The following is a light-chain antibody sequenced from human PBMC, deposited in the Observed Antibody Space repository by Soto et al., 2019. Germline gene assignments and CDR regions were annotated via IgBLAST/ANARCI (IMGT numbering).Light chain of an antibody. CDR3: QQYGSSPLT. Sequence: EVVMRQSPATLSVSPGERATFSCTASQSVSSSYLAWYQQKPGQAPRLLIYGASSRATGIPDRFSGSGSGTDFTLTISRLEPEDFAVYYCQQYGSSPLTFGGGTKVDI. J-gene: IGKJ4*01. CDR2: GAS. V-gene: IGKV3-20*01. CDR1: QSVSSSY.